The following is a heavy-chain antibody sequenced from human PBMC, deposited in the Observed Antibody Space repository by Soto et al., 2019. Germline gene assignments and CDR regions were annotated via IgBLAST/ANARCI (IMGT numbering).Heavy chain of an antibody. V-gene: IGHV1-2*02. CDR1: GYTFTAYY. Sequence: ASVKVSCKTSGYTFTAYYLHWVRQAPGQGLEWMGWINPDRGTTKFGQKFQGRVSMSTDTPINTAYLEMTGLTSDDTAVYFCATDPRYSTRWTYFQYYGMDVWGQGTAVTVYS. CDR3: ATDPRYSTRWTYFQYYGMDV. D-gene: IGHD2-2*01. CDR2: INPDRGTT. J-gene: IGHJ6*02.